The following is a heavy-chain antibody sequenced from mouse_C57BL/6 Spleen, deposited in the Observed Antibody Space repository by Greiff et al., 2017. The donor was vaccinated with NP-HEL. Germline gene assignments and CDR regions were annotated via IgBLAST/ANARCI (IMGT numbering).Heavy chain of an antibody. V-gene: IGHV3-1*01. CDR1: GYSITSGYD. D-gene: IGHD1-1*01. CDR2: ISYSGSP. CDR3: ARGPYGSGYVGYFDV. J-gene: IGHJ1*03. Sequence: EVKLQQSGPGLVKPSQSLSLTCTVTGYSITSGYDWHWIRHFPGNKLEWMGYISYSGSPNYNPSPKSRISITHDTSKNHFFLKLNSVTTEDTATYYCARGPYGSGYVGYFDVWGTGTTVTVSS.